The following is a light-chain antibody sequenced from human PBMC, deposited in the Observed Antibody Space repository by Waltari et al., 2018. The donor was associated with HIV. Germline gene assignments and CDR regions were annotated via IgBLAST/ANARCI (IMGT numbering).Light chain of an antibody. CDR2: DTN. CDR3: LLSYAGARPVI. CDR1: TGAVTSDHH. V-gene: IGLV7-46*01. Sequence: QAVVTQEPSLTVSPGGTVTLTCGSSTGAVTSDHHPYWFPQQPGQAPRTLIYDTNNKHAGTPARFSGSCLGGKAALTRSGAQPEDEAKYYCLLSYAGARPVIFGGGTQLTVL. J-gene: IGLJ2*01.